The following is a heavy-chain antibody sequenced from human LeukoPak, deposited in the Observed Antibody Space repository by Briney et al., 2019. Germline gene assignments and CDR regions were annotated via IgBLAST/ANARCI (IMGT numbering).Heavy chain of an antibody. CDR3: ARDSVQGSSSTGAVFDY. Sequence: GGSLRLSCAASGFTFSSYAMHWVRQAPGKGLEWVAVISYDGSNKYYADSVKGRFTISRDNSKNTLYLQMNSLRSEDTAVYYCARDSVQGSSSTGAVFDYWGQGTLVTVSS. CDR2: ISYDGSNK. D-gene: IGHD6-6*01. CDR1: GFTFSSYA. J-gene: IGHJ4*02. V-gene: IGHV3-30*04.